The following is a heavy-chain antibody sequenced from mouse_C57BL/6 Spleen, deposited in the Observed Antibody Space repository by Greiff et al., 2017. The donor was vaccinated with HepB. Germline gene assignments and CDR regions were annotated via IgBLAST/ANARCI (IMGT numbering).Heavy chain of an antibody. Sequence: QVHVKQPGAELVMPGASVKLSCKASGYTFTSYWMHWVKQRPGQGLEWIGEIDPSDSYTNYNQKFKGKSTLTVDKSSSTAYMQLSSLTSEDSAVYYCARYGSSYEGYFDVWGTGTTVTVSS. CDR3: ARYGSSYEGYFDV. CDR1: GYTFTSYW. J-gene: IGHJ1*03. V-gene: IGHV1-69*01. D-gene: IGHD1-1*01. CDR2: IDPSDSYT.